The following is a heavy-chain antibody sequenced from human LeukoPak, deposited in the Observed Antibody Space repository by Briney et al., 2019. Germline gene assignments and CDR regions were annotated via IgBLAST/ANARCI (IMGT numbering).Heavy chain of an antibody. V-gene: IGHV1-8*01. CDR3: ATGRAKNSGRPRSAFDY. CDR1: GYTFTSYD. Sequence: EASVKVSCKASGYTFTSYDINWVRQATGQGLEWMGWMNPNSGNTGYAQKFQGRVTMTEDTSTDTAYMELSSLRSEDTAVYYCATGRAKNSGRPRSAFDYWGQGTLVTVSS. D-gene: IGHD1-26*01. J-gene: IGHJ4*02. CDR2: MNPNSGNT.